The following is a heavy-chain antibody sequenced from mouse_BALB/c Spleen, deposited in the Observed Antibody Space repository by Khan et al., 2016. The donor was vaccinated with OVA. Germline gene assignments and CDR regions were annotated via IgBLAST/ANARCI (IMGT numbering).Heavy chain of an antibody. CDR2: IRGDSSTI. Sequence: EVHLVESGGGLVQPGGSRTLTCAASGFTFSSYGMHWVRQAPEKGQEWVAYIRGDSSTIYYADTVKGRFTISRDNTKKHLFLQMTSLMAEDTAMYYCATCYYDGYYFDYWGPGTTLTVSS. J-gene: IGHJ2*01. V-gene: IGHV5-17*02. CDR3: ATCYYDGYYFDY. D-gene: IGHD1-1*01. CDR1: GFTFSSYG.